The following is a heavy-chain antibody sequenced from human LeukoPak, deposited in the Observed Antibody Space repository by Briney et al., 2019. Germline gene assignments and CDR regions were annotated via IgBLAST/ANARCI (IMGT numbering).Heavy chain of an antibody. J-gene: IGHJ6*02. CDR1: GFTFSSYA. V-gene: IGHV3-30-3*01. Sequence: GRSLRLSCAASGFTFSSYAMHWVRQAPGRGLEWVAVISYDGSNKYYADSVKGRFTISRDNSKNTLYLQMNSLRAEDTAVYYCARDLDLGYCSSTSCYIRGYYYYSMDVWGQGTTVTVSS. CDR3: ARDLDLGYCSSTSCYIRGYYYYSMDV. D-gene: IGHD2-2*02. CDR2: ISYDGSNK.